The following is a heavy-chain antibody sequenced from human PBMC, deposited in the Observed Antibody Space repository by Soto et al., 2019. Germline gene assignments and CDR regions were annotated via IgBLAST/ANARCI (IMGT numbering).Heavy chain of an antibody. V-gene: IGHV1-2*02. CDR1: GYTFTGYY. CDR3: ARGDEAAAPRY. CDR2: FNPNSGGT. D-gene: IGHD6-13*01. J-gene: IGHJ4*02. Sequence: ASVKVSCKASGYTFTGYYMHWVRQAPGQGLEWMGWFNPNSGGTNYAQKLQGRVTMTTDTSTSTAYMELRSLRSDDTAVYYCARGDEAAAPRYWGQGTLVTVSS.